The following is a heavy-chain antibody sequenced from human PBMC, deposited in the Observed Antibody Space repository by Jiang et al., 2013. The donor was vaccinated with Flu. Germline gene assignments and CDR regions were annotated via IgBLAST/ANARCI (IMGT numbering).Heavy chain of an antibody. CDR2: INPSGGST. V-gene: IGHV1-46*01. CDR1: GYTFTSYY. Sequence: GAEVKKPGASVKVSCKASGYTFTSYYMHWVRQAPGQGLEWMGIINPSGGSTSYAQKFQGRVTMTRDTSTSTVYMELSSLRSEDTAVYYCAAYSGSYEDYYYYGMDVWGQGPRSPSP. D-gene: IGHD1-26*01. CDR3: AAYSGSYEDYYYYGMDV. J-gene: IGHJ6*02.